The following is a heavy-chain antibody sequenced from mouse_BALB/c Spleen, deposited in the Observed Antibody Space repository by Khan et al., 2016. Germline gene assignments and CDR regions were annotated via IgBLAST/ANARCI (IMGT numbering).Heavy chain of an antibody. D-gene: IGHD1-1*01. Sequence: QVQLQQPGTELVKPGASVKLSCKASGYTFTSYFIHWVKQRPGQGLEWIGEIVPSNGRSNYNEIFKNKATLTVDKSSSTAYMQLSSLTSEDSAVYYCARPYFYGSSYFAVWGAGTTVTVSS. CDR2: IVPSNGRS. CDR3: ARPYFYGSSYFAV. J-gene: IGHJ1*01. CDR1: GYTFTSYF. V-gene: IGHV1S81*02.